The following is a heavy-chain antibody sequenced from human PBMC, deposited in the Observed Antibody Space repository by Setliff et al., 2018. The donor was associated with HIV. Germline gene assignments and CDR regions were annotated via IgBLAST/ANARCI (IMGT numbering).Heavy chain of an antibody. CDR2: IGPSGSST. D-gene: IGHD1-20*01. V-gene: IGHV1-46*02. CDR1: AYTFNSYY. Sequence: ASVKVSCKTSAYTFNSYYMHWIRQSPGQGLEWMGLIGPSGSSTTYAQNFRGRVSMTRDTSTTTVYMELYSLRSEDTAVYHCARSDISGTGYFDSWGQGTLVTVS. CDR3: ARSDISGTGYFDS. J-gene: IGHJ4*02.